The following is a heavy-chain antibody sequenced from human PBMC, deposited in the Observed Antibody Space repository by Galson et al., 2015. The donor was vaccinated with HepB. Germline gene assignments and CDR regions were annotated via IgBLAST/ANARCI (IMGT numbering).Heavy chain of an antibody. CDR2: IWYDDGSHK. J-gene: IGHJ4*02. D-gene: IGHD1-1*01. V-gene: IGHV3-33*01. CDR1: GSAFRNFG. CDR3: TRGPRVQLERMDY. Sequence: SLRLSCAASGSAFRNFGMHWVRQAPGKGLEWVAVIWYDDGSHKVYADSVKGRFTISRDKSKNTLYREMNSLRVEDTAVYYCTRGPRVQLERMDYWGQGTLVTVSS.